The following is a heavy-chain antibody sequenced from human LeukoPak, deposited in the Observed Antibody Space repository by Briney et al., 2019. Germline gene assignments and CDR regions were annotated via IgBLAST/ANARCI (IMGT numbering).Heavy chain of an antibody. J-gene: IGHJ4*02. V-gene: IGHV3-7*01. CDR1: GFTFSSYW. Sequence: GGSLRLSCAAFGFTFSSYWMSWVRQAPGKGLEWVANIKQDGSEKYYVDSVKGRFTISRDNAKNSLYLQMNSLRAEDTAVYYCAGEYSSSSPGFDYWGQGTLVTVSS. CDR2: IKQDGSEK. CDR3: AGEYSSSSPGFDY. D-gene: IGHD6-6*01.